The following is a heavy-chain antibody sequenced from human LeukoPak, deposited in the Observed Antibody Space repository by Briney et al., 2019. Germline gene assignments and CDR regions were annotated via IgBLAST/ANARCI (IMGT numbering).Heavy chain of an antibody. V-gene: IGHV1-2*02. CDR3: ARDLSLLWFGELFDY. D-gene: IGHD3-10*01. CDR2: INPNSGGT. J-gene: IGHJ4*02. CDR1: GYTFTGYY. Sequence: GASVKVSCKASGYTFTGYYMHWVRQAPGQGLEWMGWINPNSGGTNYAQKFQGRVTMTRDTSISTAYMELGRLRSDDTAVYYCARDLSLLWFGELFDYWGQGTLVTVSS.